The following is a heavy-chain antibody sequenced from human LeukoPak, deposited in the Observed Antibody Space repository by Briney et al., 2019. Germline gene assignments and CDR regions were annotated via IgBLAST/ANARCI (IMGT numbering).Heavy chain of an antibody. J-gene: IGHJ4*02. CDR3: ARGTLAGYFLGY. CDR1: GFTFNTYA. CDR2: ISYSGDST. V-gene: IGHV3-23*01. D-gene: IGHD6-19*01. Sequence: GGSLRLSCAASGFTFNTYAMSWVRQAPGKGLEWVSSISYSGDSTDYADSVKGRLIISRDNSKNTLGLQMNSLRAEDTAIYYCARGTLAGYFLGYWGRGTLVTVSS.